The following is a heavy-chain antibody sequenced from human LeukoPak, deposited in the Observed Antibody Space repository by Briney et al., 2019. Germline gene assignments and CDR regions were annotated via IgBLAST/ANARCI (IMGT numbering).Heavy chain of an antibody. CDR3: AGPTTHSYYYYYMDV. J-gene: IGHJ6*03. CDR2: ISPNSGGT. Sequence: GASVKVSCKASGYTFTGYYMHWVRQAPGQGLEWMGWISPNSGGTNYAQKFQGRVTMTRDTSISTAYMELSRLRSDDTAVYYCAGPTTHSYYYYYMDVWGKGTTVTVSS. V-gene: IGHV1-2*02. D-gene: IGHD1-1*01. CDR1: GYTFTGYY.